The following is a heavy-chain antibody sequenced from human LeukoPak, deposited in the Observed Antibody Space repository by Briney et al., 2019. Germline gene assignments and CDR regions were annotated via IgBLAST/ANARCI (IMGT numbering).Heavy chain of an antibody. CDR2: ISGSGGST. CDR1: GFIFSTYA. D-gene: IGHD3-22*01. CDR3: AKGKWGSGYQPFDY. V-gene: IGHV3-23*01. J-gene: IGHJ4*02. Sequence: GGSLRLSCTASGFIFSTYAMSWVGQAPGQGLEWVSAISGSGGSTGYADSVKGRFTISRDNSKNTLNLQMNSLRAEDTAVYYCAKGKWGSGYQPFDYWGQGIQVTVSS.